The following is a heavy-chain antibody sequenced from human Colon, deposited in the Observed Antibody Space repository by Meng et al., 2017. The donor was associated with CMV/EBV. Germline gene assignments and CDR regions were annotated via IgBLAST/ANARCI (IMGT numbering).Heavy chain of an antibody. V-gene: IGHV1-2*02. D-gene: IGHD3-3*01. CDR3: ATFGGDFDY. Sequence: QVQLVQSGAEVKEPGASVKVSCKTSGYTFNGYFMHWVRQAPGQGLEWMGWINPVTGDTSYAQKFQVRVTMTRDTPISTAYMELSSLRSDDTAVYYCATFGGDFDYWGQGTLVTVSS. CDR1: GYTFNGYF. J-gene: IGHJ4*02. CDR2: INPVTGDT.